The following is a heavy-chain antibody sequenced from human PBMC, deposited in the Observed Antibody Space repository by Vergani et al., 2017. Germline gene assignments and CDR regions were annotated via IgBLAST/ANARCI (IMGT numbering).Heavy chain of an antibody. J-gene: IGHJ5*02. CDR3: ARDAHRTYRGAPYSGFDP. CDR1: GGSISSGGYS. Sequence: QLQLQESGSGLVKPSQTLSLTCAVSGGSISSGGYSWSWIRQPPGKGLEWIGYIYQSGSTYYNPSLKSRVTISVDRSKNQFSLKLSSVTAADTAVYYCARDAHRTYRGAPYSGFDPWGQGTLVTVSS. V-gene: IGHV4-30-2*01. CDR2: IYQSGST. D-gene: IGHD5-18*01.